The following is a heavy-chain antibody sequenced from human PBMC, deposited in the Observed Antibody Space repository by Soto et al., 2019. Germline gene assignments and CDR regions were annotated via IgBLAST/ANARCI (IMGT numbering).Heavy chain of an antibody. V-gene: IGHV3-33*01. CDR3: VGYHSSGYYY. D-gene: IGHD5-12*01. CDR1: GFTFNTHG. Sequence: QVQLVESGGGVVQPGRSLRLSCAASGFTFNTHGMHWVRQAPGKGLEWVAVIWHDGSNKKYGDSVKGRFTISRDDSKNMRYLQMNSLRVEDTAVYYWVGYHSSGYYYWGQGTLVTVSS. CDR2: IWHDGSNK. J-gene: IGHJ4*02.